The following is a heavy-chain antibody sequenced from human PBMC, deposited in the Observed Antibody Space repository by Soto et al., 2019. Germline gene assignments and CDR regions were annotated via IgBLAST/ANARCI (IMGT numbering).Heavy chain of an antibody. V-gene: IGHV3-7*03. CDR1: GFTFSSYW. D-gene: IGHD3-10*01. CDR2: IKQDGSEK. J-gene: IGHJ5*02. CDR3: ARDPPDYYGSGSYYFGYNWLDP. Sequence: GGSLRLSCAASGFTFSSYWMSWVRQAPGKGLEWVANIKQDGSEKYYVDSVKGRFTISRDNAKNSLYLQMNSLRAEDTAVYYCARDPPDYYGSGSYYFGYNWLDPWGQGTLVTVSS.